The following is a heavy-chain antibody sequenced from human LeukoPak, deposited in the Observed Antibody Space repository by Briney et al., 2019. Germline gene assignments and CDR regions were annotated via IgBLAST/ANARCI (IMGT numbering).Heavy chain of an antibody. CDR3: AKDKRYDFWSGYYPDY. Sequence: PGGSLRLSCAASGFTFSSYAMSWVRQAPGKGLEWVSAISGSGGSTYYADSVKGRFTISRDNSKNTLYLQMNSLRAEDTAVYYCAKDKRYDFWSGYYPDYWGQGTPVTVSS. J-gene: IGHJ4*02. D-gene: IGHD3-3*01. V-gene: IGHV3-23*01. CDR1: GFTFSSYA. CDR2: ISGSGGST.